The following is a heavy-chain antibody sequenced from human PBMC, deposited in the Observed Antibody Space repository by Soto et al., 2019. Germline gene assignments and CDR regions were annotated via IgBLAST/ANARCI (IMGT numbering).Heavy chain of an antibody. V-gene: IGHV4-39*01. Sequence: QLQLQESGPGLVKPSETLSLTCTVSGGSISSSSYYWGWSRQPPGKGLEWIGSISYRGRTYYNPSLKSRVTISVDTSKNRFSLKLSSVTAADTAMYYWVRSEATIPRIVYWGQGTLVTVSS. D-gene: IGHD5-12*01. CDR3: VRSEATIPRIVY. CDR2: ISYRGRT. CDR1: GGSISSSSYY. J-gene: IGHJ4*02.